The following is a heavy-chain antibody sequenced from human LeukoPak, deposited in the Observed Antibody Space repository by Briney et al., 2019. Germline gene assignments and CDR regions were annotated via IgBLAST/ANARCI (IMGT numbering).Heavy chain of an antibody. CDR2: ISRDGTSQ. D-gene: IGHD2-2*01. V-gene: IGHV3-30*03. CDR3: ARAAYCTSTSCHFSGYAQRPLDS. CDR1: GFTFNTYG. J-gene: IGHJ4*02. Sequence: GRSLRLSCVASGFTFNTYGMHWVRQAPGKGLEWVAGISRDGTSQDYADSVKGRFTISRDNSKNTLYLQMNSLRTEDTAVYYCARAAYCTSTSCHFSGYAQRPLDSWGQGTLVTVSS.